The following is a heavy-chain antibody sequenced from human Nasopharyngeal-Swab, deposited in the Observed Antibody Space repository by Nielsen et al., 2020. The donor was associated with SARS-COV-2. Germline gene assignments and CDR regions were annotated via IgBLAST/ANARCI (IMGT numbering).Heavy chain of an antibody. J-gene: IGHJ4*02. D-gene: IGHD3-3*01. Sequence: RQAPGKGLEWVSSISSSSSTYIYYADSVKGRFTVSRDNAKNSLYLQMSSLRTEDAAVYYCARSPYYDFWSGYYTRFDYWGRGTLVTVSS. CDR3: ARSPYYDFWSGYYTRFDY. CDR2: ISSSSSTYI. V-gene: IGHV3-21*01.